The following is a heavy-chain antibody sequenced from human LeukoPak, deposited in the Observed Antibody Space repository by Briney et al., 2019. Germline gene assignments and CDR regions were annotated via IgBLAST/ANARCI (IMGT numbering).Heavy chain of an antibody. CDR2: IYSSGNT. V-gene: IGHV3-66*01. Sequence: GGSLRLSCAASGFTVSSNYMSWVRQAPGKGLEWVSVIYSSGNTYYADSGQGRFTMSRENPENTLYLQMNSLRAEDTAVYYCARAHDRGYYYGFDYWGQGTLVTVSS. CDR1: GFTVSSNY. J-gene: IGHJ4*02. D-gene: IGHD3-22*01. CDR3: ARAHDRGYYYGFDY.